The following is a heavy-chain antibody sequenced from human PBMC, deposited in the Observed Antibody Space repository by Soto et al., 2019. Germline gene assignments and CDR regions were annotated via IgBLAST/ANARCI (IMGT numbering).Heavy chain of an antibody. CDR3: ARALASYGPYFDY. J-gene: IGHJ4*02. CDR1: GGSISSGDYY. V-gene: IGHV4-30-4*01. D-gene: IGHD4-17*01. CDR2: IYYSGST. Sequence: PSETLSLTCTVSGGSISSGDYYWSWIRQPPGKGLERIGYIYYSGSTYYNPSLKSRVTISVDTSKNQFSLKLSSVTAADTAVYYCARALASYGPYFDYWGQGTLVTVSS.